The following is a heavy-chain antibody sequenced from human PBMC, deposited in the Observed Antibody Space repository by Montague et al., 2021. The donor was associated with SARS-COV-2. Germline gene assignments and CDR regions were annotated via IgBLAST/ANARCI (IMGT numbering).Heavy chain of an antibody. Sequence: SETLSLTCAVSGGSISSSHWWSWVRQPPGKGLEWIGEIYHSGSTNYNPSLKSRVTISIDKSKNQFSLKLSSVTAADTAVYYYAREFRTYGYGGQYWYFDLWGRGTLVTVSS. V-gene: IGHV4-4*02. CDR2: IYHSGST. CDR3: AREFRTYGYGGQYWYFDL. CDR1: GGSISSSHW. D-gene: IGHD3-10*01. J-gene: IGHJ2*01.